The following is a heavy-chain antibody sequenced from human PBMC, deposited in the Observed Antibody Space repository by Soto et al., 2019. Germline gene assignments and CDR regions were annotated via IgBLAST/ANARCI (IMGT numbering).Heavy chain of an antibody. J-gene: IGHJ4*02. CDR3: ARGCSGGSCFDY. CDR2: INSDGRST. V-gene: IGHV3-74*01. D-gene: IGHD2-15*01. Sequence: EVQLVESGGGLVQPGGSLRLSCVASGFTFSSYWMYWVRQAPGKGLVWVSRINSDGRSTNYADSVKGRFTISRDNAKNTLSLPMNSLRVEDTAVYYCARGCSGGSCFDYWGQGILVTVSS. CDR1: GFTFSSYW.